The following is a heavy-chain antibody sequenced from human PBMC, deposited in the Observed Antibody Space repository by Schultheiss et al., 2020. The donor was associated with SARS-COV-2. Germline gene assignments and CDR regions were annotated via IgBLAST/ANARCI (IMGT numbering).Heavy chain of an antibody. J-gene: IGHJ4*02. Sequence: GESLKISCAASGLTITSDWMHWVRQAPGKGLVWVSRVNRDASVINYADSVKGRFTISRDNAKSTLYLQMNSLRVEDTAVYYCTSQYSGSYWNWGQGTLVTVSS. V-gene: IGHV3-74*01. D-gene: IGHD1-26*01. CDR2: VNRDASVI. CDR1: GLTITSDW. CDR3: TSQYSGSYWN.